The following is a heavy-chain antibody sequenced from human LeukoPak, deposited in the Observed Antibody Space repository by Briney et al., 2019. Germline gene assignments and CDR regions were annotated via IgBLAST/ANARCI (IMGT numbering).Heavy chain of an antibody. D-gene: IGHD4-23*01. CDR2: ISISCRTK. CDR3: ARDYGGSSPFDY. CDR1: VFTFSGYE. V-gene: IGHV3-48*03. J-gene: IGHJ4*02. Sequence: GVSLRLFCAASVFTFSGYEMNCVRQAPGKGLECVSYISISCRTKYYADSVKGRFTIYRDNAKNSLYLQMNRLRAEDTAVYYCARDYGGSSPFDYWGQGTLVTVSS.